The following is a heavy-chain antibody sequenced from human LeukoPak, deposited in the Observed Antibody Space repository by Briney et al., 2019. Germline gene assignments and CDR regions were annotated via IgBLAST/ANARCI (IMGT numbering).Heavy chain of an antibody. CDR2: IYYSGST. D-gene: IGHD2-15*01. J-gene: IGHJ4*02. V-gene: IGHV4-39*01. CDR1: GGSISSSSYY. Sequence: SETLSLTCTVSGGSISSSSYYWGWIRQPPGKGLEWIGSIYYSGSTYYNPSLKSRVTISVDTSKNQFSQKLSSVTAADTAGYYCARRRYCSGGSCYDYWGQGTLVTVSS. CDR3: ARRRYCSGGSCYDY.